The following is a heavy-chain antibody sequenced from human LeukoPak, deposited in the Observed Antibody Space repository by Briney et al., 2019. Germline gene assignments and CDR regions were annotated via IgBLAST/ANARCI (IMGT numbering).Heavy chain of an antibody. V-gene: IGHV1-69*05. D-gene: IGHD5-12*01. CDR1: GGTFSSYA. J-gene: IGHJ5*02. Sequence: ASVKVSCKASGGTFSSYAISWVRQAPGQGLEWMGGIIPIFGTANYAQKFQGRVTITTDESTSTAYMELSSLRSEDTAVYYRARYNHGGYDLSWFDPGGQGTLVTVSS. CDR3: ARYNHGGYDLSWFDP. CDR2: IIPIFGTA.